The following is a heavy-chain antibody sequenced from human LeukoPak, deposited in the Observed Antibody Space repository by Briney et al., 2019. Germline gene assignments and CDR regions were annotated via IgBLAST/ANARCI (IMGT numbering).Heavy chain of an antibody. CDR2: IYYSGST. D-gene: IGHD5-18*01. V-gene: IGHV4-39*02. J-gene: IGHJ3*02. Sequence: PSETLSLTCTVSGGSISSSSYYWGWIRQPPGKGLEWIGSIYYSGSTYYNPSLKSRVTISVDTSKNQFSLKLSSVTAADTAVYYCARDRVDTANDAFDIWGQGTMVTVSS. CDR1: GGSISSSSYY. CDR3: ARDRVDTANDAFDI.